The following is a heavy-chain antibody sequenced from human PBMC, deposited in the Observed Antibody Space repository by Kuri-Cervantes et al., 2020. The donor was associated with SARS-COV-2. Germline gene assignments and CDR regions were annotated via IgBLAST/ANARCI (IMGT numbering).Heavy chain of an antibody. D-gene: IGHD3-10*01. J-gene: IGHJ6*02. CDR2: ISGSGGST. V-gene: IGHV3-23*01. CDR3: AREGSYGSEKYGMDV. Sequence: GGSLRLSCAASGFTFSSYAMSWVRQAPGKGLEWVSAISGSGGSTYYADSVKGRFTISRDNSKNTLYLQMNSLRAEDTAVYYCAREGSYGSEKYGMDVWGQGTTVTVSS. CDR1: GFTFSSYA.